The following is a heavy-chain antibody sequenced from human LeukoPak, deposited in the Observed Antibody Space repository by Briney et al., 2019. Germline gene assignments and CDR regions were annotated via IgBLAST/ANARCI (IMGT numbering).Heavy chain of an antibody. Sequence: SETLSLTCTVSGGSISSGGYYWSWIRQHPGKGLEWIGYIYYSGSTYYNPSLKSRVTISVDTSKNQFSLKLSSVTAADTAVYYCARPLSYYDSSGYRDWYFDLWGRGTLVTVSS. V-gene: IGHV4-31*03. CDR2: IYYSGST. J-gene: IGHJ2*01. CDR3: ARPLSYYDSSGYRDWYFDL. D-gene: IGHD3-22*01. CDR1: GGSISSGGYY.